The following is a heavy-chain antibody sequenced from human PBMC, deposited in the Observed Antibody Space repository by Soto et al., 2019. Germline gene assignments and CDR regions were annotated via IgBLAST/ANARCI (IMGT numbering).Heavy chain of an antibody. D-gene: IGHD5-12*01. V-gene: IGHV3-53*01. Sequence: GGSLRLSCAASGFTVSSNYMSWVRQAPGKGLEWVSVIYSGGSTYYADSVTGRFTISRDNSKNTLYLPMNSLRNEDPAVYYCARVKVATIAFDNWGQETMVTV. CDR2: IYSGGST. CDR1: GFTVSSNY. J-gene: IGHJ3*02. CDR3: ARVKVATIAFDN.